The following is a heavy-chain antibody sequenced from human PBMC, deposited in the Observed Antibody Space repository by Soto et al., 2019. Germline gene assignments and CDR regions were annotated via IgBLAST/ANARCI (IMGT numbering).Heavy chain of an antibody. D-gene: IGHD2-15*01. Sequence: QVQLQESGPGLVKPSQTLSLTCTVSGGSISSGGYYWSWIRQHPGKGLEWIGYIYYSGSTYYNPSLKSMVTTAVDAAKNPFSLKLSSVTGEDTAVYYCARVYGYCSGGSCQGGGSFDSWGQGPMVTVSS. CDR3: ARVYGYCSGGSCQGGGSFDS. V-gene: IGHV4-31*01. CDR2: IYYSGST. CDR1: GGSISSGGYY. J-gene: IGHJ4*02.